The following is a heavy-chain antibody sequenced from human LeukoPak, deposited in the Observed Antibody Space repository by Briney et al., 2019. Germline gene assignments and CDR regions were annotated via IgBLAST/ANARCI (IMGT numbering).Heavy chain of an antibody. V-gene: IGHV3-23*01. Sequence: SGGSLRLSCAASGFTFSSYAMSWVRQAPGKGLEWVSGVSDSGSSPYYADSVRGRFTISRDNSKNTLHLQMNSLSAGDTAVYYCAKDSGPWGYCTTTSCYFAYWGQGALVTVSS. CDR3: AKDSGPWGYCTTTSCYFAY. J-gene: IGHJ4*02. CDR1: GFTFSSYA. D-gene: IGHD2-2*01. CDR2: VSDSGSSP.